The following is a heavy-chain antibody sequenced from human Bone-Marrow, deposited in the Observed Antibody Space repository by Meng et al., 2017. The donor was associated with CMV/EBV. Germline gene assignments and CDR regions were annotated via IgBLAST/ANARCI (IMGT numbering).Heavy chain of an antibody. CDR1: GYTFTSYY. V-gene: IGHV1-46*01. D-gene: IGHD3-3*01. CDR3: ARVIDYDFWSGSYYYYGMDV. J-gene: IGHJ6*02. CDR2: INPSGGST. Sequence: ASVKVSCKASGYTFTSYYMHWVRQAPGQGLEWMGIINPSGGSTNYAQKFQGRVTITTDESTSTAYMELSSLRSEDTAVYYCARVIDYDFWSGSYYYYGMDVWGQGTTVTVSS.